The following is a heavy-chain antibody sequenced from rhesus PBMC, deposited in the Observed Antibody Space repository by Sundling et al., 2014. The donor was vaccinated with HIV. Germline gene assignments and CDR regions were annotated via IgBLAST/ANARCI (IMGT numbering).Heavy chain of an antibody. CDR2: IYGGGSYI. V-gene: IGHV4S10*01. D-gene: IGHD3-28*01. J-gene: IGHJ5-1*01. Sequence: QLQLQESGPGVVKTSETLSLNCAVSGGSVSDTYRWTWIRQSPGKGMEWIGYIYGGGSYIDYSPSLKSRVTISTDTSKNQFSLKLSSVTAADTAVYYCARGGIVVINRFDVWGPGVLVTVSS. CDR3: ARGGIVVINRFDV. CDR1: GGSVSDTYR.